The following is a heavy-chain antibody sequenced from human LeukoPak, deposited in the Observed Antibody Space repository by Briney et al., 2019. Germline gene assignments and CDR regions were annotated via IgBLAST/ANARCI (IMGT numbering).Heavy chain of an antibody. CDR2: INSEGSST. J-gene: IGHJ4*02. CDR1: GFTFSSYW. D-gene: IGHD3-10*01. CDR3: ARDPQHNYYGSGSSDFDY. V-gene: IGHV3-74*01. Sequence: GGSLRPSCAASGFTFSSYWMHWVRQAPGKGLVWVSRINSEGSSTSYADSVKGRFTISRDNAKNKVYLQMNSLRAEDTAVYYCARDPQHNYYGSGSSDFDYWGQGTLVTVSS.